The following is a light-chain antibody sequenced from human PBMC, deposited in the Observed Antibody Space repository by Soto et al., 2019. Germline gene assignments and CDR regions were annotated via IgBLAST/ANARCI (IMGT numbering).Light chain of an antibody. V-gene: IGKV1-33*01. CDR3: QQYDNLPLT. CDR2: DSS. J-gene: IGKJ4*01. Sequence: DIQMTQSPSSLSASVGDRVTITCQASQDISNYLNWYQQKPGKAPKLLIYDSSNLETEVPSRFSGSGSGTDFTFTISSLQPEDIATYYCQQYDNLPLTFGGRTKVEIK. CDR1: QDISNY.